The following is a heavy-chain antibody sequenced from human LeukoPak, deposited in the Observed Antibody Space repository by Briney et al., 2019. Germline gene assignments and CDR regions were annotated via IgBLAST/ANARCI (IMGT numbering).Heavy chain of an antibody. V-gene: IGHV3-23*05. CDR3: ARSPGVAGGSGGFDY. CDR1: GFTFSGYA. D-gene: IGHD3-10*01. CDR2: IFASGSTT. Sequence: GGSLRLSCAASGFTFSGYAMNWVRQAPGKGLEWVSLIFASGSTTKYADSVKGRFTISRDNSKNTLYLQMNSLRAEDTAVYYCARSPGVAGGSGGFDYWGQGTLVTVSS. J-gene: IGHJ4*02.